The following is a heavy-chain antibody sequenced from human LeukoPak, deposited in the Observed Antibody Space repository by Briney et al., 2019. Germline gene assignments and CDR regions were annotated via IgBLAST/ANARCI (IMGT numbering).Heavy chain of an antibody. D-gene: IGHD2-2*01. CDR1: GFTFSSYW. J-gene: IGHJ5*02. CDR2: IYSGGNT. V-gene: IGHV3-53*01. Sequence: GGSLRLSCAASGFTFSSYWMSWVRQAPGKGLEWVSVIYSGGNTYYADSVKGRFTISRDNPRNTLYLQMNSLRAEDTAVYYCARVVVPAAMSLVSWFDPWGQGTLVTVSS. CDR3: ARVVVPAAMSLVSWFDP.